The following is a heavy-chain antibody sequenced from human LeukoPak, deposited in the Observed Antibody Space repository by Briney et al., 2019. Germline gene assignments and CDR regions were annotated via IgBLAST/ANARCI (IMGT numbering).Heavy chain of an antibody. CDR3: ARSWVSGYGTVLDY. Sequence: GESLKISCKGSGYSLTNYWIGWVRQMPGKGLEWMGIIYPGDSDTRYSPSFQGQVTISVDKSISTAYLQWSSLRASDTAIYYCARSWVSGYGTVLDYWGQGTLVTVSS. V-gene: IGHV5-51*01. CDR2: IYPGDSDT. CDR1: GYSLTNYW. J-gene: IGHJ4*02. D-gene: IGHD5-18*01.